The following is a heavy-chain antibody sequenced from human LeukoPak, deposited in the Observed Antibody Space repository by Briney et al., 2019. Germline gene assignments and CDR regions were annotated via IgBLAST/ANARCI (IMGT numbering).Heavy chain of an antibody. J-gene: IGHJ6*02. CDR2: ISGYNGIT. CDR1: GYSLSIYV. Sequence: GASVKDSPKASGYSLSIYVISWVRQAPGQGLEWMGWISGYNGITNYAQKVQSRVTMTTDTSTSTAYMELRSLRSDDTAVYYCARDLYYGSQSCLFGMDVWGQGTMVTVSS. CDR3: ARDLYYGSQSCLFGMDV. D-gene: IGHD3-10*01. V-gene: IGHV1-18*01.